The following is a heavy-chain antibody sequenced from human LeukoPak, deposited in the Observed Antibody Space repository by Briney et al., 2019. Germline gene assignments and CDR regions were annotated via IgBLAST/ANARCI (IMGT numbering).Heavy chain of an antibody. V-gene: IGHV1-46*01. CDR3: ARVYYSSPRAWFDY. D-gene: IGHD6-13*01. CDR2: INPSGGST. J-gene: IGHJ5*01. CDR1: GYTFINYY. Sequence: ASVKVSCKASGYTFINYYMHWVRQAPGQGLEWMGIINPSGGSTTYAQKFQGRVTMTRDMSTSTVYMELSSLRSEDSAVYYCARVYYSSPRAWFDYWGQGTLVTVSS.